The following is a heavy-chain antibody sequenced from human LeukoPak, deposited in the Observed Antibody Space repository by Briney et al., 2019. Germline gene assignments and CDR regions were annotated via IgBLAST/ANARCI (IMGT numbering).Heavy chain of an antibody. J-gene: IGHJ4*02. V-gene: IGHV3-23*01. CDR2: VSDST. D-gene: IGHD1-26*01. CDR3: AKDRVRELLDY. CDR1: GFTFSNYA. Sequence: QPGGSLRLSCAASGFTFSNYAMNWVRQAPGKGLEWVSSVSDSTYYADSVKGRFTISRDNSRNTLYLQMNSLRAEDTAVYYCAKDRVRELLDYWGQGTLVTVSS.